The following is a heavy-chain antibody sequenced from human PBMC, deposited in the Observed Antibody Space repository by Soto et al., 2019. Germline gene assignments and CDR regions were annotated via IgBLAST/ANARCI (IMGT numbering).Heavy chain of an antibody. CDR1: GGSFSGYY. V-gene: IGHV4-34*01. Sequence: SETLSLTCAVYGGSFSGYYWSWIRQPPGKGLEWIGEINHSGSTNYNPSLKSRVTISVDTSKNQFSLKLSSVTAADTAVYYCARVANDYLGELSLPFDYWGQGTLVTVSS. J-gene: IGHJ4*02. D-gene: IGHD3-16*02. CDR2: INHSGST. CDR3: ARVANDYLGELSLPFDY.